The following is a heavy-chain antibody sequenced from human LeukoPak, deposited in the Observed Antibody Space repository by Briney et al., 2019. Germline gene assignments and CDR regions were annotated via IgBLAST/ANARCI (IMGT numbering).Heavy chain of an antibody. CDR2: ISYDGSNK. J-gene: IGHJ6*02. V-gene: IGHV3-30-3*01. Sequence: GGSLRLSCAASGFTFSSYAMHWVRQAPGKGLEWVAVISYDGSNKYYADSVKGRFTISRDNSKNTLYLQMNSLRAEDTAVYYCARAVATRPNFYDGMDVWGQGTTVTVSS. CDR3: ARAVATRPNFYDGMDV. D-gene: IGHD6-6*01. CDR1: GFTFSSYA.